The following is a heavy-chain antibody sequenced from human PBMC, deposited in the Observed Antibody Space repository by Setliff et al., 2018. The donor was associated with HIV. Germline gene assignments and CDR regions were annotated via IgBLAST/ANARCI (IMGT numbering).Heavy chain of an antibody. V-gene: IGHV4-4*07. CDR3: TRLAGGYADY. J-gene: IGHJ4*02. CDR1: GGSFSSYH. CDR2: IFASGST. Sequence: SETLSLTCTVSGGSFSSYHWSWIRHPAGKGLEWIGHIFASGSTKYNPSLESRVTMSVDTSRTQFSLKLRSVTAADTAVYYCTRLAGGYADYWGQGALVTVSS. D-gene: IGHD5-12*01.